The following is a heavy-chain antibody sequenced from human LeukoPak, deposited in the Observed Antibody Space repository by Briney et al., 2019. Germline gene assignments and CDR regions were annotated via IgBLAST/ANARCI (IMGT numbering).Heavy chain of an antibody. Sequence: GGSLRLSCAASGFTFTTYGMNWVRQAPGKGLEWVSGIGGSGIRTYYADSVKGRFTISRDNSKNTLYLQMNSLKDEDTAVYHCAKDSHWILFDDWGQGTLVTVSS. D-gene: IGHD2-2*03. CDR3: AKDSHWILFDD. J-gene: IGHJ4*02. CDR2: IGGSGIRT. CDR1: GFTFTTYG. V-gene: IGHV3-23*01.